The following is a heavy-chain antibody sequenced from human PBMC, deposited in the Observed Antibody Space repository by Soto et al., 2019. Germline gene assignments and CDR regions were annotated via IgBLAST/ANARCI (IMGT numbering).Heavy chain of an antibody. V-gene: IGHV4-34*01. D-gene: IGHD2-15*01. CDR1: GGSFSGYY. CDR2: INHSGST. CDR3: ARGSQGYCSGGSCYSYYYYYMDV. J-gene: IGHJ6*03. Sequence: SETLSLTCAVYGGSFSGYYWSWIRQPPGKGLEWIGEINHSGSTNYNPSSKSRVTISVDTSKNQFSLKRSSVTAADTAVYYCARGSQGYCSGGSCYSYYYYYMDVWGKGTTVTVSS.